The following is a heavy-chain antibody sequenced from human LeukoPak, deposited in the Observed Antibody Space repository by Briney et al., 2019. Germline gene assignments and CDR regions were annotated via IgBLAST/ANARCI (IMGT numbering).Heavy chain of an antibody. J-gene: IGHJ4*02. CDR3: ARGSSTILTDFDY. V-gene: IGHV1-69*01. CDR1: GGTFGSYA. CDR2: IIPIFGTA. D-gene: IGHD2-2*01. Sequence: GASVKVSCKASGGTFGSYAISWVRQAPGQGLEWMGGIIPIFGTANYAQKLQGRVTITADESTSTAYMELSSLRSEDTAVYYCARGSSTILTDFDYWGQGTLVTVSS.